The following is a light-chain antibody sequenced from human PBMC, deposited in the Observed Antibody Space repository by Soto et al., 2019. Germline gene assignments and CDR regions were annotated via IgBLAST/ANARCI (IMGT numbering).Light chain of an antibody. CDR3: QQYGSSPPLT. CDR2: GAS. Sequence: EIVLTQSPGTLSLSPRERATLSCRASQSVSSSYLAWSQQKPGQAPRHLIYGASSRATGIPDRFSGSGSGTDFTLTISRLEPEDFAVYYCQQYGSSPPLTFGGGTKVDIK. CDR1: QSVSSSY. J-gene: IGKJ4*01. V-gene: IGKV3-20*01.